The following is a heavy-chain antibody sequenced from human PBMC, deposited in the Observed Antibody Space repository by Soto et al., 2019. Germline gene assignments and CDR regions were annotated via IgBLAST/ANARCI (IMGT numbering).Heavy chain of an antibody. J-gene: IGHJ5*02. V-gene: IGHV3-30-3*01. D-gene: IGHD6-19*01. Sequence: PGGSLRLSCAASGFTFSSYAMHWVRQAPGKGLEWVAVISYDGGNKYYADSVKGRFTISRDNSKNTLYLQMNSLRAEDTAVYYCARGIAVAGARWFDPWGQGTLVTVSS. CDR2: ISYDGGNK. CDR1: GFTFSSYA. CDR3: ARGIAVAGARWFDP.